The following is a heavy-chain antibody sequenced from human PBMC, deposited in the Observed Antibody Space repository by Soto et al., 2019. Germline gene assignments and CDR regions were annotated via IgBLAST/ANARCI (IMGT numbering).Heavy chain of an antibody. Sequence: QVQLQESGPGLVKPSQTLSLTCTVSGGSISSGGYYWSWIRQHPGKGLEWIGYIYYSGSTYYNPSLKRRVTISVDTSKNQFSLKLSSVTAADTAVYYCAVGWLRGASFVYWGQGTLVTVSS. CDR2: IYYSGST. D-gene: IGHD3-3*01. CDR3: AVGWLRGASFVY. CDR1: GGSISSGGYY. J-gene: IGHJ4*02. V-gene: IGHV4-31*03.